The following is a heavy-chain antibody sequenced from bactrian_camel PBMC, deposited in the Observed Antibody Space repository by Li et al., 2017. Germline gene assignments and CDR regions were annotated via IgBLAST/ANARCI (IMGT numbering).Heavy chain of an antibody. J-gene: IGHJ4*01. D-gene: IGHD1*01. CDR1: GYTYSSYS. V-gene: IGHV3S40*01. CDR2: IHTRSGST. Sequence: QLVESGGGSVQAGGSLRLSCVASGYTYSSYSMAWFRQAPGKEREGVAVIHTRSGSTYYADSVKDRFTISHDNAKNTVYLQMNSLKPEDTAMYYCAAVPAPPVGECHIADNEYMFWGQ. CDR3: AAVPAPPVGECHIADNEYMF.